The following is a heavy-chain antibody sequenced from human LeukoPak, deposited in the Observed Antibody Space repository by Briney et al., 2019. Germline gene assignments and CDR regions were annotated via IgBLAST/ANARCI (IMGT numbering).Heavy chain of an antibody. J-gene: IGHJ4*02. Sequence: SETLSLTCTVSGGSITSRTYSWGWIRQPPGMGLECIGTIDYSGITYYNPSLKSRVTISVDTSKNQFSLKLSSVTAADTAVYYCASSVRYYDSSGQLDYWGQGTLVTVSS. CDR3: ASSVRYYDSSGQLDY. CDR2: IDYSGIT. D-gene: IGHD3-22*01. V-gene: IGHV4-39*01. CDR1: GGSITSRTYS.